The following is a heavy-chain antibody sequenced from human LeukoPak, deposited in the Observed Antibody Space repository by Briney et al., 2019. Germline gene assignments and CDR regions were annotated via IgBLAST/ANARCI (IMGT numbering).Heavy chain of an antibody. Sequence: PSETLSLTCTVSGGSISSDYWSWIRQPAGKGLEWIGYIYYSGSTNYNPSLKSRVTMSVDTSKNQFSLKLSSVTAADTAVYYCARGSFKNYYGSGSYIRGNWFDPWGQGTLVTVSS. J-gene: IGHJ5*02. CDR1: GGSISSDY. CDR3: ARGSFKNYYGSGSYIRGNWFDP. D-gene: IGHD3-10*01. V-gene: IGHV4-59*12. CDR2: IYYSGST.